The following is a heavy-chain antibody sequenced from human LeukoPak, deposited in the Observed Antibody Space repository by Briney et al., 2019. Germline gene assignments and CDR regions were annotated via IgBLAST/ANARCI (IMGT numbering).Heavy chain of an antibody. CDR2: IYSGGST. Sequence: GGSLRLSCAASGFTVSSNYMSWVRQAPGKGLEWVSVIYSGGSTYYADSVKGRFTISRDNSKNTLYLQMNSLRAEDTAVYYCARTVIGAVAGTYYFDYWGQGTLVTASS. J-gene: IGHJ4*02. CDR3: ARTVIGAVAGTYYFDY. V-gene: IGHV3-66*01. CDR1: GFTVSSNY. D-gene: IGHD6-19*01.